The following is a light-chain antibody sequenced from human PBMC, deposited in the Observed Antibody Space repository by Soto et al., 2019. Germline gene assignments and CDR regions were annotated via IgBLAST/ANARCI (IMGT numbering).Light chain of an antibody. Sequence: DIQMTQSPSTLSASIGDRVTITCRASQSISGWLAWYQQKPGKAPKLLIYDASNLESGVPSRFSSSGSGTEFTLTISSLQPDDFATYYCQQYNRYSSFTFGQGTNLEIK. CDR1: QSISGW. CDR2: DAS. V-gene: IGKV1-5*01. CDR3: QQYNRYSSFT. J-gene: IGKJ2*01.